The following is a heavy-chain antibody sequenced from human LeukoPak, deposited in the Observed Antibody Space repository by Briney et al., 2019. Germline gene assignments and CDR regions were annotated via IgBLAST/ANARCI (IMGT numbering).Heavy chain of an antibody. CDR1: GYTFTSYY. D-gene: IGHD6-13*01. CDR2: INPSGGST. V-gene: IGHV1-46*01. Sequence: ASVKVPCKASGYTFTSYYMHWVRQAPGQGLEWMGIINPSGGSTSYAQKFQGRVTMTRDTSTSTVYMELSSLRSEDTAVYYCARAIAALYGMDVWGQGTTVTVSS. J-gene: IGHJ6*02. CDR3: ARAIAALYGMDV.